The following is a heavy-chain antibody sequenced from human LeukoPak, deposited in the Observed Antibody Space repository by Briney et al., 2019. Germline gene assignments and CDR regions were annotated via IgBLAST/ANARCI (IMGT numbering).Heavy chain of an antibody. V-gene: IGHV3-48*03. CDR1: GFTFRSNE. CDR3: ASGVHYTSGWIDI. CDR2: ISSSGSTI. J-gene: IGHJ3*02. D-gene: IGHD6-19*01. Sequence: QTGGSLRLSCAASGFTFRSNEMNWVRQAPGKGLEWLSYISSSGSTIHYVDSVKGRFTIPRDNAKNSLFLQMNSLRAEDTAVYYCASGVHYTSGWIDIWGQGTMVTVSS.